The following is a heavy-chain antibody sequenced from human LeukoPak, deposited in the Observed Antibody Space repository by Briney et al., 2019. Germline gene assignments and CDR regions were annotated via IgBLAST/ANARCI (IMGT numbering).Heavy chain of an antibody. CDR1: GFPFISYS. V-gene: IGHV3-48*01. D-gene: IGHD1-1*01. J-gene: IGHJ4*02. CDR3: ARVSERTLFDY. Sequence: GGSLRLSCAASGFPFISYSMNWVRQAPGKGLGWVSYISSSSSTIYYADSVKGRFTISRDNAKNSLYLQMNSLRAEDTAVYYCARVSERTLFDYWGQGTLVTVSS. CDR2: ISSSSSTI.